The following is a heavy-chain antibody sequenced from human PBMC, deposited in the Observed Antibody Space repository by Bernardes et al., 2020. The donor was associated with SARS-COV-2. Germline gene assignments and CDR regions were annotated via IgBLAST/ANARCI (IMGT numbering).Heavy chain of an antibody. CDR2: ISFDGRNT. CDR1: GLTFSNYA. D-gene: IGHD3-3*01. CDR3: ARDPSGSDFSNDYIYNFYGLDV. J-gene: IGHJ6*02. Sequence: SLRLYCAASGLTFSNYALHLARQAPGKGLECVTIISFDGRNTRYADFVECRFTLSIDNSKNTLYLQMNSLRSEDTAVYYCARDPSGSDFSNDYIYNFYGLDVWGLETTVTVSS. V-gene: IGHV3-30*04.